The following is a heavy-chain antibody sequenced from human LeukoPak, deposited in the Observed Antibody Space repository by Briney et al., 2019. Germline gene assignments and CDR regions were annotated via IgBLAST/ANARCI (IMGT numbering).Heavy chain of an antibody. J-gene: IGHJ6*03. V-gene: IGHV1-69*05. Sequence: GASVKVSCKASGGTFSSYAISWARLAPGQGLEWMGGNIPIFGTANYAQKFQGRVTITTDESTSTAYMELSSLRSEDTAVYYCARNAAATEMVVPAAIIQSGYYYYMDVWGKGTTVTVSS. CDR2: NIPIFGTA. CDR1: GGTFSSYA. D-gene: IGHD2-2*02. CDR3: ARNAAATEMVVPAAIIQSGYYYYMDV.